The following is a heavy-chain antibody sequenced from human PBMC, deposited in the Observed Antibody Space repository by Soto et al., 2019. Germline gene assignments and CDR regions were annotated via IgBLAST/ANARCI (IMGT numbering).Heavy chain of an antibody. J-gene: IGHJ1*01. CDR1: GFTVSSNY. CDR3: ARDRVESGYPEYFQH. D-gene: IGHD3-22*01. CDR2: IYSGGST. V-gene: IGHV3-53*01. Sequence: GGSLRLSCAASGFTVSSNYMSWVRQAPGKGLEWVSVIYSGGSTYYADSVKGRFTISRDNSKNTLYLQMNSLRPEDTAVYYCARDRVESGYPEYFQHWGQGTLVIVSS.